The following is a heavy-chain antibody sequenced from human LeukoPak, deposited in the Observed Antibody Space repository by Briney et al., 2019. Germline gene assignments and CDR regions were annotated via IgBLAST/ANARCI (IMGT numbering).Heavy chain of an antibody. CDR3: ARIPYSSSLTDAFDI. J-gene: IGHJ3*02. CDR1: GFSLRSYS. Sequence: GGSLRLSCAASGFSLRSYSMNWVRQAPGKGLEWVSFISSSSTYIYYADSMKGRFTISRDNAKNSLFLQMNSLRGEDTAVYYCARIPYSSSLTDAFDIWGQGTMVTV. V-gene: IGHV3-21*01. D-gene: IGHD6-6*01. CDR2: ISSSSTYI.